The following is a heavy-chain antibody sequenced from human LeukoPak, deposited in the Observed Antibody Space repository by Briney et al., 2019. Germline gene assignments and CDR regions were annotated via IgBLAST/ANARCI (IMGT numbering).Heavy chain of an antibody. CDR2: IYYGGST. J-gene: IGHJ3*02. CDR3: ARDWESGRSDAFDI. V-gene: IGHV4-59*12. CDR1: GGSISSYY. D-gene: IGHD1-26*01. Sequence: PSETLSLTCTVSGGSISSYYWNWIRQPPGKGLEWIGYIYYGGSTNYNPSLKSRVTISVDTSKNQFSLNLSSVTAEDTAVYYCARDWESGRSDAFDIWGQGTMVTVSS.